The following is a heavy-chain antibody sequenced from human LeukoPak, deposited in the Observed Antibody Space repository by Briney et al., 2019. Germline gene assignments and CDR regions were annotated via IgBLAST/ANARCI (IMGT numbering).Heavy chain of an antibody. Sequence: PSETLSLTCGVSGGSFSGYLWNWVRQSPGKGLEWIGEINHSGTTNYNPSLKSRVTISIDRSRNQFSLNLTSVTAADTAVCYCARGVKQLARFYFYMDVWGKGTTVTVSS. D-gene: IGHD3-22*01. CDR1: GGSFSGYL. CDR2: INHSGTT. CDR3: ARGVKQLARFYFYMDV. V-gene: IGHV4-34*01. J-gene: IGHJ6*03.